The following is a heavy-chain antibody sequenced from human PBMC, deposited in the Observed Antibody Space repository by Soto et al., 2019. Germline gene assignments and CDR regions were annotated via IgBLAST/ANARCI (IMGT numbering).Heavy chain of an antibody. CDR3: ARESGYDYGPSA. V-gene: IGHV1-2*02. J-gene: IGHJ5*02. CDR2: INPNSGGT. D-gene: IGHD5-12*01. Sequence: ASVKVSCKASGYTFTGYYMHWVRQAPGQGLEWMGWINPNSGGTNYAQKFQGRVTMTRDTSISTAYMELSRLRSDDTAVYYCARESGYDYGPSAWGQGTLVTASS. CDR1: GYTFTGYY.